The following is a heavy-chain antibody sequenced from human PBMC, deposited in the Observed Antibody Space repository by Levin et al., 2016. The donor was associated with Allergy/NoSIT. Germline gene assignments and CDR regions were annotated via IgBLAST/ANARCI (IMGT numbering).Heavy chain of an antibody. J-gene: IGHJ6*02. CDR3: ARGPKGYSSYYSSGMDV. D-gene: IGHD5-18*01. Sequence: GSLRLSCAVYGGSFSGYNWSWIRQPPGKGLEWIGEINHGGATKHNPSLKSRASVSIDMSKKQFSLSLTSVTAADTAVYFCARGPKGYSSYYSSGMDVWGQGTAVTVSS. V-gene: IGHV4-34*04. CDR2: INHGGAT. CDR1: GGSFSGYN.